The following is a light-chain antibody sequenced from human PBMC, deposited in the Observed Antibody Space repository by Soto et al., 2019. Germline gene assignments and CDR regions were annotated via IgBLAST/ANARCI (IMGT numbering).Light chain of an antibody. V-gene: IGKV1-5*01. CDR3: QQYYNYST. CDR1: QTISSW. J-gene: IGKJ1*01. CDR2: DAS. Sequence: DIQMIQSPSTLPASVGDRVTITCRASQTISSWLAWYQQKPGKAPDLLIYDASRLAGGVPSRFSGSESGTEFTLTIASLQPDDFATYFCQQYYNYSTLGQGTKVDSK.